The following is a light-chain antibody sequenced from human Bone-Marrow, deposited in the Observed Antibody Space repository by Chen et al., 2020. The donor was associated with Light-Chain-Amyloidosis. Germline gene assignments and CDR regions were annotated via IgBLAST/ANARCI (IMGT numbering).Light chain of an antibody. Sequence: SYVLTQPSSVSVAPGQTATIACGGNNIGSTSVHWYQQTPGQAPLLVVYDDSDRPSGIPERLSGYNSGNTATLTIRRVEGGDEADYYCQVWDRSSDRPVFGGGAKLTVL. CDR1: NIGSTS. CDR2: DDS. J-gene: IGLJ3*02. V-gene: IGLV3-21*02. CDR3: QVWDRSSDRPV.